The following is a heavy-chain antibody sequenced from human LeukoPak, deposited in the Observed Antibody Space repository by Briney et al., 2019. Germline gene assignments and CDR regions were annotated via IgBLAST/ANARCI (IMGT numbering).Heavy chain of an antibody. CDR1: GYTFTSYG. CDR3: ARARVGYCSGGSCYEYNWFDP. Sequence: VASVKVSCKASGYTFTSYGISWVRQAPGQGLEWMGWISAYNGNTSYAQKLQGRVTMTTDTSTSTAYMELRSLRSDDTAVYYCARARVGYCSGGSCYEYNWFDPWGQGTLVTVSS. J-gene: IGHJ5*02. CDR2: ISAYNGNT. D-gene: IGHD2-15*01. V-gene: IGHV1-18*01.